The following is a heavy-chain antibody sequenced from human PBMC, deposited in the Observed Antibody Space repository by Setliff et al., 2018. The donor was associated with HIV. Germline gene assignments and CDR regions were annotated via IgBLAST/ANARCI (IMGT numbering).Heavy chain of an antibody. J-gene: IGHJ4*02. Sequence: ASVKVSCKASGYIFTNYYMHWVRQAPGQGLEWMGIINPSGDATTYAQKFQGRVIMTRDTSKNTLYMELSNLRSDDTAVYYCARGMDYYDTSGYYQYYFDYWGQGTLVTVSS. CDR2: INPSGDAT. D-gene: IGHD3-22*01. CDR3: ARGMDYYDTSGYYQYYFDY. V-gene: IGHV1-46*01. CDR1: GYIFTNYY.